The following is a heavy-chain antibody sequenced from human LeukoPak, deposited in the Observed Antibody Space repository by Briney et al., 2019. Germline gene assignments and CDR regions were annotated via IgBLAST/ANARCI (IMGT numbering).Heavy chain of an antibody. Sequence: PGGSLRLSCAASGFTFSSNYMSWVRQAPGKGLEWVSVIYSGGSTYYADSGKGRFTISRENAKNSLYLQMNSLRAEDTAVYYCARRAGAYSHPYDYWGQGTLVTVSS. J-gene: IGHJ4*02. D-gene: IGHD4/OR15-4a*01. V-gene: IGHV3-66*04. CDR1: GFTFSSNY. CDR2: IYSGGST. CDR3: ARRAGAYSHPYDY.